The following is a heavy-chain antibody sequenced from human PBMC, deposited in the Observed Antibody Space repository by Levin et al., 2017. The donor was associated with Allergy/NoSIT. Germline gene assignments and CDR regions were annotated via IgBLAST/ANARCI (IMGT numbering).Heavy chain of an antibody. Sequence: GESLKISCAASGFTFSSYAMHWVRQAPGKGLEWVAVISYDGSNKYYADSVKGRFTISRDNSKNTLYLQMNSLRAEDTAVYYCARVTQYDYIWGSYRYPPLIDYWGQGTLVTVSS. J-gene: IGHJ4*02. CDR1: GFTFSSYA. CDR2: ISYDGSNK. V-gene: IGHV3-30-3*01. D-gene: IGHD3-16*02. CDR3: ARVTQYDYIWGSYRYPPLIDY.